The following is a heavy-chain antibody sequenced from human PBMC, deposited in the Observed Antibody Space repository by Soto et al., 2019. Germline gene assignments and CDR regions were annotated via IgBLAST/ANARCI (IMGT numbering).Heavy chain of an antibody. CDR1: GGSFSGYY. Sequence: SETLSLTCAVYGGSFSGYYWSWIRQPPGKGLEWIGEINHSGSTNYNPSLKSRVTISVDTSKNQFSLKLSSVTAADTAVYYCARAPLNYGMVVWGKGTTVTVSS. CDR3: ARAPLNYGMVV. J-gene: IGHJ6*04. CDR2: INHSGST. V-gene: IGHV4-34*01.